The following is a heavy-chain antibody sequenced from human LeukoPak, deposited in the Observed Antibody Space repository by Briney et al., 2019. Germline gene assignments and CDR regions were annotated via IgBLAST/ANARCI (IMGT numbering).Heavy chain of an antibody. CDR1: GGSISSSSHY. J-gene: IGHJ4*02. Sequence: SETLSLTCTVSGGSISSSSHYWGWIRQPPGKGLEWIGSIYYSGNTYYNPSLKSRVTISVDTSKNQFSLKLSSVTAADTAVYYCARGRTITDWGQGTLVTVSS. CDR3: ARGRTITD. D-gene: IGHD1-14*01. CDR2: IYYSGNT. V-gene: IGHV4-39*07.